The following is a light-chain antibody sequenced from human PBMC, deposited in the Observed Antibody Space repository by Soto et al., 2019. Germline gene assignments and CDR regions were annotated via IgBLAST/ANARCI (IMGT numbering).Light chain of an antibody. CDR1: QSISSY. J-gene: IGKJ4*01. V-gene: IGKV1-33*01. CDR3: QQYDNLPLT. Sequence: DIQMTQSPSSLSASVVDRVTITCRASQSISSYLNWYQQKPGKAPKLLIYAASSLQSGVPSRFSGSGSGTDFTFTINSLQPEDIATYYCQQYDNLPLTFGGGTKVDIK. CDR2: AAS.